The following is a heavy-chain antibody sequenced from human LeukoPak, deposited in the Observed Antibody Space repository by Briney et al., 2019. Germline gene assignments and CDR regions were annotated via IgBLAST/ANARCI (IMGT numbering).Heavy chain of an antibody. CDR3: ARSPRIAAAGTTYRNWFDP. D-gene: IGHD6-13*01. CDR1: GGSFSGYY. J-gene: IGHJ5*02. CDR2: INHGGST. V-gene: IGHV4-34*01. Sequence: SETLSLTCAVYGGSFSGYYWSWIRQPPGKGLEWIGEINHGGSTNYNPSLKSRVTISVDTSKNQFSLKLSSVTAADTAVYYCARSPRIAAAGTTYRNWFDPWGQGTLVTVSS.